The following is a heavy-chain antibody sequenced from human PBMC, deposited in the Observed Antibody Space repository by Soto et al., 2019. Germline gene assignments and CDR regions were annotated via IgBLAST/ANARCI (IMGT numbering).Heavy chain of an antibody. CDR1: GDSISSSSYY. D-gene: IGHD1-26*01. CDR2: INHSGST. Sequence: SETLSLTCSVSGDSISSSSYYWGWIRQPPGKGLEWIGSINHSGSTNYNPSLKSRVTISVDMSRNQFSLKLNSLIAADTAVYYCARLSSGGYYTMAYWGQGTLVTVSS. J-gene: IGHJ4*01. V-gene: IGHV4-39*07. CDR3: ARLSSGGYYTMAY.